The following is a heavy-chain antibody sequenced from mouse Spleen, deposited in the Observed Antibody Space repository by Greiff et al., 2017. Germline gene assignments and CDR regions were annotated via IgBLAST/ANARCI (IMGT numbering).Heavy chain of an antibody. D-gene: IGHD2-10*02. CDR2: ISYSGST. CDR3: ARSPSYWYFDV. Sequence: VQLKESGPGLAKPSQTLSLTCSVTGYSITRDYWNWIRKFPGNKLEYMGYISYSGSTYYNPSLKSRISITRDTSKNQYYLQLNSVTTEDTATYYCARSPSYWYFDVWGAGTTVTVSS. CDR1: GYSITRDY. J-gene: IGHJ1*01. V-gene: IGHV3-8*01.